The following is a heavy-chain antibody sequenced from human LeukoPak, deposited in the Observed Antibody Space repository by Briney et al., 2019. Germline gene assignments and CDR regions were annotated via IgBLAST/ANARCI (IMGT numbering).Heavy chain of an antibody. CDR1: GYTLTGYY. D-gene: IGHD5-24*01. J-gene: IGHJ4*02. Sequence: ASVKVSCKASGYTLTGYYMHWVRQAPGQGLEWMGRINPNSGGTNYAQKFQGRVTMTRDTPISTAYMELSRLRSDDTAVYYCARLEAGYYFDYWGQGTLVTVSS. CDR2: INPNSGGT. V-gene: IGHV1-2*06. CDR3: ARLEAGYYFDY.